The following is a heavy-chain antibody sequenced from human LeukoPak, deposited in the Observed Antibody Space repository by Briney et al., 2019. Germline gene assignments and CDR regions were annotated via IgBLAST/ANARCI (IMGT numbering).Heavy chain of an antibody. CDR2: IIPIFGTA. Sequence: SVKVSCKASGGTFSSYAISWVRQAPGQGLEWMGGIIPIFGTANYAQKFQGRVTITADKSTSTAYMELSSLRSEDTAVYYCAGHSSSWLYNWFDPWGQGTLVTVSS. V-gene: IGHV1-69*06. CDR3: AGHSSSWLYNWFDP. J-gene: IGHJ5*02. CDR1: GGTFSSYA. D-gene: IGHD6-13*01.